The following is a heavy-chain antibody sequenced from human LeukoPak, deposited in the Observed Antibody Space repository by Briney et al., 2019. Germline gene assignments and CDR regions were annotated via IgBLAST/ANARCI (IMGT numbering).Heavy chain of an antibody. J-gene: IGHJ5*02. CDR3: ARDSSSWYNWFDP. Sequence: PSETLSLTCTVSGGSISSYYWSWIRQPPGKGLEWIGEINHSGSTNYNPSLKSRVTISVDTSKNQFSLKLSSVTAADTAVYYCARDSSSWYNWFDPWGQGTLVTVSS. V-gene: IGHV4-34*01. D-gene: IGHD6-13*01. CDR1: GGSISSYY. CDR2: INHSGST.